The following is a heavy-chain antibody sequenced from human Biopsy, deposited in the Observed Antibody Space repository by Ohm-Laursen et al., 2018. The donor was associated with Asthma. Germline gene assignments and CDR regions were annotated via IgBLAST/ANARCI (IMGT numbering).Heavy chain of an antibody. Sequence: SLRLSCAASGFSFSNFGMHWVRQAPGKGLEWVAVISFDGSNEDYADSVKGRFTISRDNSKNTLFLEMNSLRPEDTAVYYCAKDILPHGSGSLLWGYYYGLDVWGQGTTVTVSS. V-gene: IGHV3-30*18. D-gene: IGHD3-10*01. CDR1: GFSFSNFG. J-gene: IGHJ6*02. CDR2: ISFDGSNE. CDR3: AKDILPHGSGSLLWGYYYGLDV.